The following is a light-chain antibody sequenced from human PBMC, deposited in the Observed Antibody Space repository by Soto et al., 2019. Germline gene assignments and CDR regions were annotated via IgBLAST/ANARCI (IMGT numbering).Light chain of an antibody. J-gene: IGKJ1*01. CDR2: DAS. V-gene: IGKV3-11*01. CDR1: QSVSTS. Sequence: IVLTQSPVTLAVSPGESAVLSCRASQSVSTSLAWYQHKPGQAPRLFIYDASKRAPGIPARFTGSGSGAHFTLTISSLEPEDIAVYYCQVRDVWPSFGQGTKVDIK. CDR3: QVRDVWPS.